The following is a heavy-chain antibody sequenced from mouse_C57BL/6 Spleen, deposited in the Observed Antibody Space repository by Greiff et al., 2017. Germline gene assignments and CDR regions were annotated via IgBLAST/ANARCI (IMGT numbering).Heavy chain of an antibody. CDR2: IDPETGGT. J-gene: IGHJ2*01. V-gene: IGHV1-15*01. Sequence: VQLQQSGAELVRPGASVTLSCKASGYTFTDYEMHWVKQTPVHGLEWIGAIDPETGGTAYNQKFKGKAILTADKSSSTAYMELRSLTSEDSAVYYCTDGYGSSPFDYWGQGTTLTVSS. CDR3: TDGYGSSPFDY. D-gene: IGHD1-1*01. CDR1: GYTFTDYE.